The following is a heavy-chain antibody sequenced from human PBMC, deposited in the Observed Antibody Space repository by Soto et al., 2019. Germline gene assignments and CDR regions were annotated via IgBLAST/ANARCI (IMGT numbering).Heavy chain of an antibody. Sequence: EVQLVQSGAEVKKPGESLRISCKSSGYSFTNYWISWVRQMPGKGPEWMGRIDPSDSYTSYSPSFQGHVTISADKSISTAYLQWSSLRASDTAIYYCVRHPAGQWLAIGDYWGQGTLVTVSS. CDR2: IDPSDSYT. CDR1: GYSFTNYW. D-gene: IGHD6-19*01. J-gene: IGHJ4*02. V-gene: IGHV5-10-1*03. CDR3: VRHPAGQWLAIGDY.